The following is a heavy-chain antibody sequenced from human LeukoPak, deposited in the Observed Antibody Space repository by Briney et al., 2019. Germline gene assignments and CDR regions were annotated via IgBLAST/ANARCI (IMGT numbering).Heavy chain of an antibody. D-gene: IGHD5-18*01. Sequence: SQTLSLTCTVSGGSISSGGYYWSWIRQPPGKGLEWIGSIYYSGSTYYNPSLKSRVTISVDTSKNQFSLKLSSVTAADTAVYYCAGYSTYYYYGMDVWGQGTTVTVSS. CDR3: AGYSTYYYYGMDV. J-gene: IGHJ6*02. CDR2: IYYSGST. CDR1: GGSISSGGYY. V-gene: IGHV4-39*01.